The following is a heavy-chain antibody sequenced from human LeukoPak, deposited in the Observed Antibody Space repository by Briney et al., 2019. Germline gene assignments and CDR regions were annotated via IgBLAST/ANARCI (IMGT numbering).Heavy chain of an antibody. CDR2: IYYSGST. D-gene: IGHD6-19*01. CDR3: VTALTRDSSGWYVLDY. V-gene: IGHV4-39*01. J-gene: IGHJ4*02. CDR1: GGTTITSSTH. Sequence: SETLSLTCAVSGGTTITSSTHWGWVRQPPGKGLEWIGSIYYSGSTYYSPSLKSRVTISVDTYKNQFSLWLTSVTAADTAVYYCVTALTRDSSGWYVLDYWGQGTLVTVSS.